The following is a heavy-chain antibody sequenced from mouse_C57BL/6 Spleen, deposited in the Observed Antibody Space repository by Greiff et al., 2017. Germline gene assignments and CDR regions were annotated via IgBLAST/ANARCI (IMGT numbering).Heavy chain of an antibody. Sequence: QVQLQQPGAELVRPGSSVKLSCKASGYTFTSYWMHWVKQRPIQGLEWIGNIDPSDSETHYNQKFKDKATLTVDKSSSTAYMQLSSLTSEDSAVYYGAGGGDGYSHWYFDDWGTGTTVTVSS. CDR2: IDPSDSET. J-gene: IGHJ1*03. CDR3: AGGGDGYSHWYFDD. D-gene: IGHD2-3*01. CDR1: GYTFTSYW. V-gene: IGHV1-52*01.